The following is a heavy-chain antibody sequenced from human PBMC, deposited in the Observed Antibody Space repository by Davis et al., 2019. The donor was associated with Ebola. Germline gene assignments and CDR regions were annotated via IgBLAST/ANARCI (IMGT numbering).Heavy chain of an antibody. D-gene: IGHD3-16*01. CDR3: ARLLGSTASKYYYGMGV. Sequence: SETLSLTCIVSGASISSSYWSWIRQPPGKGLEWIGYIYYSGRTNYNPSLKGRVTMSVDTSKNQFSLKLSSVTAADTAVYYCARLLGSTASKYYYGMGVWGQGTTVTVSS. V-gene: IGHV4-59*08. J-gene: IGHJ6*02. CDR2: IYYSGRT. CDR1: GASISSSY.